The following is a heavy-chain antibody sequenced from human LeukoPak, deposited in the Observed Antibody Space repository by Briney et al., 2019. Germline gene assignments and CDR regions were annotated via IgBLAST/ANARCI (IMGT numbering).Heavy chain of an antibody. J-gene: IGHJ4*02. V-gene: IGHV4-39*01. Sequence: SETLSLTCTVSGGSISTSSYYWAWIRQPPGKGLEWTGTIYYSGSTYYNPSLKSRVTISVDTSKNQFSLNLSSVTAADTAVYYCARPYNSGSVNDWGQGTLVTVSA. CDR3: ARPYNSGSVND. CDR2: IYYSGST. D-gene: IGHD6-19*01. CDR1: GGSISTSSYY.